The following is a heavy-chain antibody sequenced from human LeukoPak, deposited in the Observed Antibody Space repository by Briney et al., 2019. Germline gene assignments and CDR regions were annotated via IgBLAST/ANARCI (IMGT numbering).Heavy chain of an antibody. CDR3: AKDGSGYSYGYVDY. D-gene: IGHD5-18*01. V-gene: IGHV3-53*01. J-gene: IGHJ4*02. CDR2: IYSGGST. CDR1: GFTVSSNY. Sequence: GGSLRLSCAASGFTVSSNYMSWVRQAPGKGLEWVSVIYSGGSTYYADSVKGRFTISRDNSKNTLYLQMNSLRAEDTAVYYCAKDGSGYSYGYVDYWGQGTLVTVSS.